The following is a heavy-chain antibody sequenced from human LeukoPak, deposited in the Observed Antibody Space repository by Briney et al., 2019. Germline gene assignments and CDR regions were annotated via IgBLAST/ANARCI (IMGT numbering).Heavy chain of an antibody. CDR3: TTVRGFCSGRSCLGY. V-gene: IGHV3-15*01. Sequence: GGSLRLSCAASGFTFSSSWMNWVRQAPGKGLEWVGRIKSKTDGGTTDYAAPVKGRLTISRDDSKNTLYLQMNSLKTEDTAVFYCTTVRGFCSGRSCLGYWGQGTLVTVSS. J-gene: IGHJ4*02. CDR1: GFTFSSSW. D-gene: IGHD2-15*01. CDR2: IKSKTDGGTT.